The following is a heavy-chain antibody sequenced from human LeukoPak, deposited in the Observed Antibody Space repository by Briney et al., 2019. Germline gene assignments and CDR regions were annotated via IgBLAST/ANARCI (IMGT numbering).Heavy chain of an antibody. V-gene: IGHV4-59*01. Sequence: PSETLSLTCTVSGCSIGSYYWTWIRQPPGKRLEWIGFVYHSGTTNYNPSLKSRVTISTDTSKNQFSLKLSSVTAADTAVYYCARGDPQWVVTDSWGQGTLVTVSS. D-gene: IGHD6-19*01. J-gene: IGHJ4*02. CDR1: GCSIGSYY. CDR3: ARGDPQWVVTDS. CDR2: VYHSGTT.